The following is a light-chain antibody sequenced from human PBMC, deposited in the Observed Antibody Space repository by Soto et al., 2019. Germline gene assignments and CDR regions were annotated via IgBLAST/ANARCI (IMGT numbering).Light chain of an antibody. CDR1: QTVGTTY. CDR2: GAS. V-gene: IGKV3-20*01. J-gene: IGKJ4*01. CDR3: QQYGDSPLT. Sequence: EVVLAQSPGTLSLSPGERATLSCRASQTVGTTYLAWYQHKPGQAPRLLIYGASTRATGIPDRFSGSRSGTDFTLTISRLEPEDFAVYHCQQYGDSPLTFGGGTKVDIK.